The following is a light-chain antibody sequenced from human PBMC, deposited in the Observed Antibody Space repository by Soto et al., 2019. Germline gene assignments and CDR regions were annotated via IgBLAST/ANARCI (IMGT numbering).Light chain of an antibody. V-gene: IGKV3-11*01. CDR2: DAS. Sequence: EIVLTQSPATLSLSPGERATLSGRASQSVSSYLAWYQQKPGQAPRLLIYDASNRATGIPARFSGSGSGTVFTLTISSLEPEDFAVYYCQQRSNWPTFGGGTKVDIK. CDR3: QQRSNWPT. J-gene: IGKJ4*01. CDR1: QSVSSY.